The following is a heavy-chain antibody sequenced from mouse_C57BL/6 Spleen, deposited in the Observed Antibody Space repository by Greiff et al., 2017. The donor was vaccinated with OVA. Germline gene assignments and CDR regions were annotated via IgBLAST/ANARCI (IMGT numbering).Heavy chain of an antibody. CDR3: ARPPIYDGYLPYYFDY. Sequence: QVHVKQSGAELAKPGASVKLSCKASGYTFTSYWMHWVKQRPGQGLEWIGYINPSSGYTKYNQKFKDKATLTADKSSSTAYMQLSSLTYEDSAVYYCARPPIYDGYLPYYFDYWGQGTTLTVSS. J-gene: IGHJ2*01. V-gene: IGHV1-7*01. CDR1: GYTFTSYW. CDR2: INPSSGYT. D-gene: IGHD2-3*01.